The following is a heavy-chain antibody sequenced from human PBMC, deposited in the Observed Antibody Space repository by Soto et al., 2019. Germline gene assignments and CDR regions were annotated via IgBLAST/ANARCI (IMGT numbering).Heavy chain of an antibody. J-gene: IGHJ3*02. V-gene: IGHV4-30-4*01. CDR3: ARGIRRGGFDI. CDR1: GGSMSENDSY. CDR2: IYDTWTT. D-gene: IGHD3-10*01. Sequence: QVQMQEAGPGLVRPSQTLSLTYTVAGGSMSENDSYWSWRRQSPGQGLQWIGYIYDTWTTSYTPSLKSRISMSADTSRNHFSRKLTSVTAGDTPLNFTARGIRRGGFDIWGQGTLVTVSS.